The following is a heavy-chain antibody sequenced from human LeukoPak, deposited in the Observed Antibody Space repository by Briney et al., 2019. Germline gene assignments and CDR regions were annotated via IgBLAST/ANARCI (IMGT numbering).Heavy chain of an antibody. V-gene: IGHV4-59*01. CDR3: ARYIVSYPHDAFDI. CDR2: IYYSGST. J-gene: IGHJ3*02. CDR1: GGSLSSYY. D-gene: IGHD1-26*01. Sequence: SETLSLTCTVSGGSLSSYYWSWVRQPPGKGLEWSGYIYYSGSTSYNPSLKSRVTISVDTSKKQFSLKLSSVTAADTAFYYCARYIVSYPHDAFDIWGQGTMVTVSS.